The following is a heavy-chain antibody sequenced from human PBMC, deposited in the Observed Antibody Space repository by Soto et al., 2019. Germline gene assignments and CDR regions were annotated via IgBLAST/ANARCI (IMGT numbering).Heavy chain of an antibody. V-gene: IGHV1-46*01. D-gene: IGHD2-15*01. CDR3: ARATVVKVAC. CDR1: GETTSTDN. CDR2: INPRGGLT. J-gene: IGHJ4*02. Sequence: QVQLVQSGAEVKKPGASVKVSCTAKGETTSTDNIQWVRQAPGQGLDWMGIINPRGGLTRSAQKFKGRLTLSSATSTSTVDMELNNLKSEDPAIYYCARATVVKVACWGPGTLVIVS.